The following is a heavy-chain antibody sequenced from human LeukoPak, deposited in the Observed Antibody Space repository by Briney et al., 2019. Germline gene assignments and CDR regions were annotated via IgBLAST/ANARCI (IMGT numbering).Heavy chain of an antibody. Sequence: PGGSLRLSCAASGLPLYNHEMNWVRQAPGKGLEWVSYISSSSSTIYYADSVKGRFTISRDNAKNSLYLQMNSLRDEDTSMYYCASDRRDYGDYAFDIWGQGTMVTVSS. J-gene: IGHJ3*02. D-gene: IGHD4-17*01. V-gene: IGHV3-48*03. CDR3: ASDRRDYGDYAFDI. CDR2: ISSSSSTI. CDR1: GLPLYNHE.